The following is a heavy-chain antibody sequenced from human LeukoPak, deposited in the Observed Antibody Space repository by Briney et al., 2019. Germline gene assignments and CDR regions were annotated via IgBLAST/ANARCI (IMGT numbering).Heavy chain of an antibody. Sequence: GESLKISFKGSGYRFTSYWIGWVRQMPGKGVEWMGIIYPGDSDTRYSPSFQGQVTISADKSISTAYLQWSSLKASVTAMYYCARLRDGYNFLPGHWGQGTLVTVSS. CDR3: ARLRDGYNFLPGH. J-gene: IGHJ4*02. CDR1: GYRFTSYW. CDR2: IYPGDSDT. V-gene: IGHV5-51*01. D-gene: IGHD5-24*01.